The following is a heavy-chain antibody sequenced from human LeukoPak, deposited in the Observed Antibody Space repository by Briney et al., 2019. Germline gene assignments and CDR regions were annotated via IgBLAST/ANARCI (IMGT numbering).Heavy chain of an antibody. J-gene: IGHJ4*02. D-gene: IGHD3-22*01. CDR3: ARGSSYYDSSGYYYFSFDY. V-gene: IGHV3-13*01. CDR1: GLTFSSYD. Sequence: GGSLRLSCAASGLTFSSYDMHWVRQATGKGLEWVSAIGTAGDTYYPGSVKGRFTISRENAKNSLYLQMNSLRAGDTAVYYCARGSSYYDSSGYYYFSFDYWGQGTLVTVSS. CDR2: IGTAGDT.